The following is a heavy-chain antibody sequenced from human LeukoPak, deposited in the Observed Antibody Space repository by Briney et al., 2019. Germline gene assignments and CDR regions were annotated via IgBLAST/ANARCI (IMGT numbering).Heavy chain of an antibody. CDR1: GGSISSSSYY. J-gene: IGHJ3*02. CDR3: ARKAKRVVYSSSWYAMGIFDI. Sequence: SETLSLTCTVSGGSISSSSYYWGWIRQPPGKGLEWIGSIYYSGSTYYNPSLKSRVTISVDTSKNQFSLKLSSVTAADTAVYYCARKAKRVVYSSSWYAMGIFDIWGQGTMVTVSS. V-gene: IGHV4-39*01. CDR2: IYYSGST. D-gene: IGHD6-13*01.